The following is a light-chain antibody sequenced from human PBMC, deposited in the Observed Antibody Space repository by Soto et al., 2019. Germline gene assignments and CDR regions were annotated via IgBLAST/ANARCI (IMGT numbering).Light chain of an antibody. J-gene: IGKJ1*01. CDR1: RGINNN. Sequence: DFQMTQSPSSLSASVGDRVTITCRASRGINNNLAWYQQKPGKVPQLLIYAASTLQTGVPSRFSGSGYGADFTLNITSLQPDDVATYYCQRYDGAPKAFGQGTKVEIK. V-gene: IGKV1-27*01. CDR3: QRYDGAPKA. CDR2: AAS.